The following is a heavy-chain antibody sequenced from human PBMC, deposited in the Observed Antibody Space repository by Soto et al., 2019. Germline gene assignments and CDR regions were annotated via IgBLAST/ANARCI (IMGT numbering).Heavy chain of an antibody. V-gene: IGHV4-61*01. CDR3: ARVPSPFDFYYAMDV. CDR1: GASVTTPTYY. J-gene: IGHJ6*02. Sequence: SETLSLTCIVSGASVTTPTYYWTWIRQPPGQGLEWIGYISNSGSTNYNPSLKSRITISADTSKNQFSLKLNSVTAADTAVYFCARVPSPFDFYYAMDVWGQGTTVTVSS. CDR2: ISNSGST. D-gene: IGHD3-16*01.